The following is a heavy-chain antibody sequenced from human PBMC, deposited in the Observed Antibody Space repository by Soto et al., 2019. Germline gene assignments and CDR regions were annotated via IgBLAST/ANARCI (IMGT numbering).Heavy chain of an antibody. CDR2: IKQDGSEK. V-gene: IGHV3-7*03. CDR3: ARGGGSYPTRRWFDP. J-gene: IGHJ5*02. CDR1: GFTFSSYW. Sequence: EVQLVESGGGLVQPGGSLRLSCAASGFTFSSYWMSWVRQAPGKGLEWVANIKQDGSEKYYVDSVKGRFTISRDNAKNSLYLQMNSLRAEDTAVYYCARGGGSYPTRRWFDPWGQGTLVTVSS. D-gene: IGHD1-26*01.